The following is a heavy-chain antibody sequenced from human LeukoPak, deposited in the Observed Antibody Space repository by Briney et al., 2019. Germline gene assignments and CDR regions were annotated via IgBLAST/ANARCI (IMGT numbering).Heavy chain of an antibody. D-gene: IGHD4-23*01. CDR3: APHREGGNPYYFDY. V-gene: IGHV3-23*01. CDR1: GFTFSDYG. J-gene: IGHJ4*02. CDR2: ISGSGIST. Sequence: GGSLRLSCAAAGFTFSDYGMNWVRQAPGKGLEWVSGISGSGISTYYADSVKGRFTISRDNSKNTLYLQMNSLRAEDTAVYYCAPHREGGNPYYFDYWGQGTLVTVSS.